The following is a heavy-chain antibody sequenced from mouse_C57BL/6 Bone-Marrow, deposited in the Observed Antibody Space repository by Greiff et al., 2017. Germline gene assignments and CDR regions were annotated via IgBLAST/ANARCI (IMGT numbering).Heavy chain of an antibody. J-gene: IGHJ3*01. CDR1: GFTFSSYG. D-gene: IGHD1-1*02. Sequence: EVQLVESGGDLVKPGGSLKLSCAASGFTFSSYGMSWVRQTPDKRLEWVATISSGGSYTYYTDSVKGRFTISRDNAKNTLYLQMSSLKSEDTAMYYCASHGSPFAYWGQGTLVTVSA. CDR3: ASHGSPFAY. CDR2: ISSGGSYT. V-gene: IGHV5-6*01.